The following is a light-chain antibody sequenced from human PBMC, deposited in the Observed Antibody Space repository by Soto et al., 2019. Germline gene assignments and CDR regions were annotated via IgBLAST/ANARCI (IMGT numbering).Light chain of an antibody. CDR1: SSDVENYKL. J-gene: IGLJ1*01. CDR3: CSSVGSYV. V-gene: IGLV2-23*02. Sequence: QSVLNQPASVSGSPGQSVTISCTATSSDVENYKLVSWYQQHPGKAPKLIIYEVTKRPSGVSNRFSGSKSDNTASLTISGLQPEDEADYYCCSSVGSYVFGTGTKLTVL. CDR2: EVT.